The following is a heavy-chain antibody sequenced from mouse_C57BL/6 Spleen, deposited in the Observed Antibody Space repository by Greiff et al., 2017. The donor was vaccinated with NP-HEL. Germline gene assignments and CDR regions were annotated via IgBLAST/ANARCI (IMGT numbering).Heavy chain of an antibody. V-gene: IGHV1-42*01. CDR2: INPSTGGT. J-gene: IGHJ4*01. D-gene: IGHD1-1*01. CDR1: GYSFTGYY. Sequence: EVKLVESGPELVKPGASVKISCKASGYSFTGYYMNWVKQSPEKSLEWIGEINPSTGGTTYNQKFKAKATLTVAKSSSTAYMQLKSLTSEDSAVYFCARSTVVDAMDYWGQGTPVTVSS. CDR3: ARSTVVDAMDY.